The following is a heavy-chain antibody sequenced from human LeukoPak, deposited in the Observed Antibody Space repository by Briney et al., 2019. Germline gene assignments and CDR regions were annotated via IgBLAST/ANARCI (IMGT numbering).Heavy chain of an antibody. CDR1: GGSISSGDYY. V-gene: IGHV4-30-4*08. J-gene: IGHJ4*02. D-gene: IGHD3-3*01. CDR3: ARLAHYDFWSGSENY. CDR2: IYHSGST. Sequence: PSETLSLTCTVSGGSISSGDYYWSWIRQPPGKGLEWIGYIYHSGSTYYNPSLKSRVTISVDRSKNQFSLKLSSVTAADTAVYYCARLAHYDFWSGSENYWGQGTLVTVSS.